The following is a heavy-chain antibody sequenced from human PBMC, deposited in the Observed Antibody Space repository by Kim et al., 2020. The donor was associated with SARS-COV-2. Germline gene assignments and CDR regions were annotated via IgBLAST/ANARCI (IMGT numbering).Heavy chain of an antibody. D-gene: IGHD6-19*01. Sequence: KFQGRVTMTRDTSISTAYMELGRLRSDDTAVYYCARGLIAVAGTNAFDIWGQGTMVTVSS. CDR3: ARGLIAVAGTNAFDI. V-gene: IGHV1-2*02. J-gene: IGHJ3*02.